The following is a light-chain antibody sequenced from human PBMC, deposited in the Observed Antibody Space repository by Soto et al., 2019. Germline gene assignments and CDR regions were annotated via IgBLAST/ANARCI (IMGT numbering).Light chain of an antibody. CDR3: ISYTDRNNLV. Sequence: QSVLTQSPSASGSTGQSVTISCTGTSSDIGGYNSVSWYQQHPGKAPKVMIYDVSKRPSGVPDLFSVSKSGNTASLTVSALQAEYEADYYCISYTDRNNLVFGTGTKLTVL. V-gene: IGLV2-8*01. J-gene: IGLJ1*01. CDR1: SSDIGGYNS. CDR2: DVS.